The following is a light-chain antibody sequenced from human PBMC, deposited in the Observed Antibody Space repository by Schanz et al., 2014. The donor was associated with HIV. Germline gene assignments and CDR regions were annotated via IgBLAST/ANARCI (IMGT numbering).Light chain of an antibody. CDR3: QSYDSSLSGSRV. CDR1: SSDVGGYNY. V-gene: IGLV2-8*01. J-gene: IGLJ3*02. Sequence: QSVLTQPPSASGSPGHSVTISCTGTSSDVGGYNYVSWYQQHPGKAPKLMIYEVSKRPSGVPDRFSGSKSGNTASLTVSGLQAEDEADYYCQSYDSSLSGSRVFGGGTKLTVL. CDR2: EVS.